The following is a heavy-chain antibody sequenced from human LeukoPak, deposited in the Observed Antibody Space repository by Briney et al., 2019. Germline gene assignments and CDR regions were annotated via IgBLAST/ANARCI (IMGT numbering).Heavy chain of an antibody. Sequence: SETLSLTCAVSGYSISSGYYWGWIRQPPGKGLEWIGSIYHSGSTYYNPSLKSRVTISVDTSKNQFSLKLSSVTAADTAVYYCARELSYSLSRSYYFDYWGQGTLVTVSS. CDR3: ARELSYSLSRSYYFDY. D-gene: IGHD4-11*01. J-gene: IGHJ4*02. CDR2: IYHSGST. CDR1: GYSISSGYY. V-gene: IGHV4-38-2*02.